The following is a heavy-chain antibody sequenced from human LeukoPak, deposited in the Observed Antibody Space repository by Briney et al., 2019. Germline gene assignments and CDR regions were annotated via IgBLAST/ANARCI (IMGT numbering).Heavy chain of an antibody. V-gene: IGHV4-59*01. Sequence: SETLSLTCTVSGGSISSYYWSWIRQPPGKGLEWIGYIYYSGSTNYNPSLTSRVTISVDTSKNQFSLKLSSVTAADTAVYYCAILSLYCSSTSCYLGHFDYWGQGTLVTVSS. CDR2: IYYSGST. CDR1: GGSISSYY. CDR3: AILSLYCSSTSCYLGHFDY. J-gene: IGHJ4*02. D-gene: IGHD2-2*01.